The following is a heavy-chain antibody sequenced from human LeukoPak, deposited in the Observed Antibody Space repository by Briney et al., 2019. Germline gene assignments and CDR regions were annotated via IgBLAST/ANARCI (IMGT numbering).Heavy chain of an antibody. Sequence: IPGGSLRLSCAASGFTFGSYTMSWVRQAPGKGLEWVSSISSSTTYMRYADSVKGRFTISRDNAKKSLFLQMSSLRGEDTAVYYCARSSAATGTDYWGQGTLVTVSS. CDR2: ISSSTTYM. CDR3: ARSSAATGTDY. J-gene: IGHJ4*02. CDR1: GFTFGSYT. D-gene: IGHD6-13*01. V-gene: IGHV3-21*01.